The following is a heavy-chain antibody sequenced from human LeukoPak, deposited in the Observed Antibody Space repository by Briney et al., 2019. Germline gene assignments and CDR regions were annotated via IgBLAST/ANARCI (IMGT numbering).Heavy chain of an antibody. Sequence: ASVKVSCKASGYTFTSYAMNWVRQAPGQGLEWMGWINTNTGNPTYAQGFTGRFVFSLDTSVSTAYLQINSLEAEDTAVYYCARDLPEWELLARYYYGMDVWGQGTTVTVSS. D-gene: IGHD1-26*01. V-gene: IGHV7-4-1*02. CDR3: ARDLPEWELLARYYYGMDV. J-gene: IGHJ6*02. CDR2: INTNTGNP. CDR1: GYTFTSYA.